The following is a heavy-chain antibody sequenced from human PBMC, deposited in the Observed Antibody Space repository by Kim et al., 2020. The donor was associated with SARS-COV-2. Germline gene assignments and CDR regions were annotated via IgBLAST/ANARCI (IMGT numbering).Heavy chain of an antibody. CDR3: ARAPFDYGGWFDP. CDR1: GGSISSYY. D-gene: IGHD4-17*01. V-gene: IGHV4-59*01. Sequence: SETLSLTCTVSGGSISSYYWSWIRQPPGKGLEWIGYIYYSGSTNYNPSLKSRVTISVDTSKNQFSLKLSSVTAADTAVYYCARAPFDYGGWFDPWGQGTLVTVSS. CDR2: IYYSGST. J-gene: IGHJ5*02.